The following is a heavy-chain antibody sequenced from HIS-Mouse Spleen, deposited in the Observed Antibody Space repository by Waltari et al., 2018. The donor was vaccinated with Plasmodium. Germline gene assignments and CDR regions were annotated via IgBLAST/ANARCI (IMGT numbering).Heavy chain of an antibody. CDR2: IIHRGST. CDR1: GGSFSGYY. Sequence: QVQLQQWGAGLLKPSETLSLTCAVYGGSFSGYYWSWIRQPPGKGLEWIGEIIHRGSTNYNPSLKSRVTISVDTSKNQFSLKLSSVTAADTAVYYCARVTSSGVYWYFDLWGRGTLVTVSS. J-gene: IGHJ2*01. CDR3: ARVTSSGVYWYFDL. V-gene: IGHV4-34*12. D-gene: IGHD3-3*01.